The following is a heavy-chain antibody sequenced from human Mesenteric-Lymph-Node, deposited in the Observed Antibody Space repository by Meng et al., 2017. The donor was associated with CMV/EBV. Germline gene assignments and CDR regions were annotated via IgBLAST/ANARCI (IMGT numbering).Heavy chain of an antibody. D-gene: IGHD2/OR15-2a*01. CDR3: AKVRANSVFDVLSLIDY. J-gene: IGHJ4*02. CDR1: FINYA. Sequence: FINYAIYWVGQAPGKGLEWVSTISGSGGNTNYADSVKGRFTVSRDNSKKMVSLQMNSLRVEDTAVYYCAKVRANSVFDVLSLIDYWGQGTLVTVSS. CDR2: ISGSGGNT. V-gene: IGHV3-23*01.